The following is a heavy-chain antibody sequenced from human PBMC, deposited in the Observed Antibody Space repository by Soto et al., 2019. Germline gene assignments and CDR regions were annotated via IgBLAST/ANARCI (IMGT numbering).Heavy chain of an antibody. V-gene: IGHV3-43*01. D-gene: IGHD3-22*01. CDR2: IAWDGVAA. CDR1: GLTFEEYT. Sequence: EVQLVESGGVAVQPGGYLRLSCAASGLTFEEYTMHWVRQVPGKTLEWVSLIAWDGVAAYYRDSVKGRFTISRDNKKNSLYLQMNSLRSEDSAFYYCVAGGFSSGAFDVWGQGTLVTVSS. CDR3: VAGGFSSGAFDV. J-gene: IGHJ4*02.